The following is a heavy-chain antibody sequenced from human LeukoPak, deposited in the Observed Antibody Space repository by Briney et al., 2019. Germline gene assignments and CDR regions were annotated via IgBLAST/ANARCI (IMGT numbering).Heavy chain of an antibody. V-gene: IGHV1-2*02. CDR1: GYTFTSYA. CDR2: INPNSGGT. Sequence: GASVKVSCKASGYTFTSYAMHWVRQAPGQGLEWMGWINPNSGGTKYAQNFQGRVTMTRDTSINTAYMELSRLRSDDTAIYYCAREASGSWFDPWGQGTLVTVSS. J-gene: IGHJ5*02. D-gene: IGHD3-10*01. CDR3: AREASGSWFDP.